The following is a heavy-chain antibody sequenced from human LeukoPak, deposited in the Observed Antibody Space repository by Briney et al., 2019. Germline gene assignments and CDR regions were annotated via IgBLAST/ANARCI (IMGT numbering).Heavy chain of an antibody. D-gene: IGHD1-26*01. Sequence: PGESLRLSCVASGFTFSSHWMHWVRHVPGKGLVWVSRILGDGTYTSYADSVKGRFTISRDNAKNTLYLQMISLRAEDTAVYYCSRGAGSYSDYWGQGTLVTVSS. CDR2: ILGDGTYT. V-gene: IGHV3-74*01. J-gene: IGHJ4*02. CDR3: SRGAGSYSDY. CDR1: GFTFSSHW.